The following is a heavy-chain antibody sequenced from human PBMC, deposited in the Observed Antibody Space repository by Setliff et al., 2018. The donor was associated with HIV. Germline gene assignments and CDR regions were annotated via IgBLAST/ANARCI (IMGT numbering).Heavy chain of an antibody. CDR1: GFTFSSYW. J-gene: IGHJ6*02. CDR3: ARDRPNPPYYNFWSGYLAYYYGMDV. V-gene: IGHV3-7*01. D-gene: IGHD3-3*01. CDR2: IKQDGSEK. Sequence: PGGSLRLSCAASGFTFSSYWMSWVRQAPGKGLEWVANIKQDGSEKYYVDSVKGRFTISRDNAKNSLYLQMNSLRAEDTAVYYCARDRPNPPYYNFWSGYLAYYYGMDVWGQGTTVTVSS.